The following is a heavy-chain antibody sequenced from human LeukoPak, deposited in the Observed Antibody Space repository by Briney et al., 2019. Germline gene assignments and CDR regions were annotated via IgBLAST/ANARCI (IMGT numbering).Heavy chain of an antibody. CDR2: IRQDGGEK. CDR1: GFTFTDYW. V-gene: IGHV3-7*01. J-gene: IGHJ4*01. D-gene: IGHD6-13*01. CDR3: ARDGTAPGLYFDL. Sequence: GGSLRLSCSVSGFTFTDYWMNWVRQAPGKGLEWVASIRQDGGEKSYVDSVKGRFTISRDNTKNSLYLQMSSLWAEDTAVYYCARDGTAPGLYFDLWGRGTLVTVSS.